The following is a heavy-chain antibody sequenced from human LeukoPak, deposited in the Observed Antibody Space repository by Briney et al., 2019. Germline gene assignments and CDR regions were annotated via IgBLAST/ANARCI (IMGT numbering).Heavy chain of an antibody. D-gene: IGHD3-10*01. CDR3: ARVGLDGSGSYVVDY. J-gene: IGHJ4*02. V-gene: IGHV1-69*13. CDR1: GGTFSSYA. CDR2: IIPIFGTA. Sequence: SVKVSCKASGGTFSSYAISWVRQAPGQGLEWMGGIIPIFGTANYAQKFQGRVTITADESTSTAYMELSSLRSEDTAVYYCARVGLDGSGSYVVDYWGQGTLVTVSS.